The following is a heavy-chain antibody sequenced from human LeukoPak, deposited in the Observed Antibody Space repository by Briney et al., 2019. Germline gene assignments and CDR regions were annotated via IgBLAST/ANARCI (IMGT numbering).Heavy chain of an antibody. D-gene: IGHD6-13*01. CDR2: INPRRGSA. CDR1: GYSFTTYY. Sequence: GASVKVSCKASGYSFTTYYMHWVRQAPGQGLEWMGIINPRRGSATYAQKFQGRVTMTRDTSTSSVYMELSSLRSEDTAVYYCARDRLAASWYAFDYWGQGTLVTVSS. J-gene: IGHJ4*02. V-gene: IGHV1-46*01. CDR3: ARDRLAASWYAFDY.